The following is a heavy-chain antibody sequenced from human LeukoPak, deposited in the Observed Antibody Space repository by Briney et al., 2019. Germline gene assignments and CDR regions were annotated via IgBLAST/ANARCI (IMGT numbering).Heavy chain of an antibody. D-gene: IGHD3-22*01. CDR3: ARDRYYYDSSGYSNWFDP. Sequence: SETLSLTCAVSGGSISSYYWSWIRQPPGKGLEWIGYIYYSGSTNYNPSLKSRVTISVDTSKNQFSLRLSSVTAADTAVYYCARDRYYYDSSGYSNWFDPWGQGTLVTVSS. V-gene: IGHV4-59*01. J-gene: IGHJ5*02. CDR2: IYYSGST. CDR1: GGSISSYY.